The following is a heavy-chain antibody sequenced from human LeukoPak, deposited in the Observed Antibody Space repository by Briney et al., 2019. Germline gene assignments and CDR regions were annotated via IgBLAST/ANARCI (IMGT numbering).Heavy chain of an antibody. CDR2: INPNSGGT. CDR1: GYTFTGYY. V-gene: IGHV1-2*02. J-gene: IGHJ5*02. CDR3: AREHYDILTGSFNWFDP. D-gene: IGHD3-9*01. Sequence: ASVKVSCKASGYTFTGYYMHWVRQAPGQGLEWMGWINPNSGGTNYAQKFQGRVTMTRDTSISTAYMELSRLRSDDTAVYYCAREHYDILTGSFNWFDPWGQGTLVTVSS.